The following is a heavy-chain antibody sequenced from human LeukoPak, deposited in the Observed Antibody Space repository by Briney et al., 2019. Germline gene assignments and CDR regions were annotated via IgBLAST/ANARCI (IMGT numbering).Heavy chain of an antibody. CDR1: GFTFSSYD. CDR3: AKDDHGAYPLEY. J-gene: IGHJ4*02. D-gene: IGHD4-17*01. Sequence: PGGSLRLSCAASGFTFSSYDMHWVRQAPGKGLEWVAVISYDGSNKYYADSVKGRFTISRDNSKNTLYLQMNSLRAEDTAVYYCAKDDHGAYPLEYWGQGTLVTVSS. V-gene: IGHV3-30*18. CDR2: ISYDGSNK.